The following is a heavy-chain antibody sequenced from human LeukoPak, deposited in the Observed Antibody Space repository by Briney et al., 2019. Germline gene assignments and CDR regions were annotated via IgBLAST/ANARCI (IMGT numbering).Heavy chain of an antibody. CDR2: ISSSSSYI. V-gene: IGHV3-21*04. Sequence: PGGSLRLSCAASGFTFSGYSMNWVRQAPGKGLEWVSSISSSSSYIYYADSVKGRFTISRDNSKNTLYLQMNSLRAEDTAVYYCATGGIAAAVLDYWGQGTLVTVSS. CDR1: GFTFSGYS. CDR3: ATGGIAAAVLDY. D-gene: IGHD6-13*01. J-gene: IGHJ4*02.